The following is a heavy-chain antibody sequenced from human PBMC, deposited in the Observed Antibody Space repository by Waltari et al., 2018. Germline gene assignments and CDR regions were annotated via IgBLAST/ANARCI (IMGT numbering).Heavy chain of an antibody. Sequence: QVQLVQSGAEVKKPGYSVKVYCKASAGTFSSYAISWLRQAPGQGLEWLGGIIPIFGTANYAQKFQGRVTITTDESTSTAYMELSSLRSEDTAVYYCARGSSGSYSGLEYWGQGTLVTVSS. J-gene: IGHJ4*02. CDR3: ARGSSGSYSGLEY. D-gene: IGHD1-26*01. V-gene: IGHV1-69*05. CDR1: AGTFSSYA. CDR2: IIPIFGTA.